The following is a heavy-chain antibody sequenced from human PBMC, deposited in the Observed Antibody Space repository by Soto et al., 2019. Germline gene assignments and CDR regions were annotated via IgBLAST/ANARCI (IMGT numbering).Heavy chain of an antibody. CDR2: INSTTDGGKT. D-gene: IGHD2-8*01. Sequence: EVQLVESGGGLVKPGGSLRLSCAASGVTFSNAGMNWVRQAPGKGLEWVGRINSTTDGGKTDYAATVKGRFTISIDDSKNTMYMLMNSLETEHTAVYYCAGERRLKGICYLGLWWGQGALVTVSS. CDR3: AGERRLKGICYLGLW. CDR1: GVTFSNAG. J-gene: IGHJ4*02. V-gene: IGHV3-15*07.